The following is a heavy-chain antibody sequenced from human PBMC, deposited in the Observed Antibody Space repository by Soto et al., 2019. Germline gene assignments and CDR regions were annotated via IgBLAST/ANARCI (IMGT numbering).Heavy chain of an antibody. J-gene: IGHJ3*02. CDR3: TRGRITIFGVVPDDAFDI. CDR1: GFTFGDYA. Sequence: GESLKISCTASGFTFGDYAMSWVRQAPGKGLEWVGFIRSKAYGGTTEYAASVKGRFTISRDDSKSIAYLQMNSLKTEDTAVYYCTRGRITIFGVVPDDAFDIWGQGTMVTVSS. CDR2: IRSKAYGGTT. V-gene: IGHV3-49*04. D-gene: IGHD3-3*01.